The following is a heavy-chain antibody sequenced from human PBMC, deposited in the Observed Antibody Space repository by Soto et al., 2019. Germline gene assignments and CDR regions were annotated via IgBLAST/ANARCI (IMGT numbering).Heavy chain of an antibody. CDR1: GGTISSGYYY. V-gene: IGHV4-30-4*01. CDR3: DSSSLYGMDF. J-gene: IGHJ6*02. Sequence: TLRLSCSVSGGTISSGYYYWSWIRHPPGKRLEWLGNIYCSANTYDNPSLKSRPIISIDTSNNHFSLKGGSVTAAHTAVSHCDSSSLYGMDFWGQGPTVTVSS. CDR2: IYCSANT.